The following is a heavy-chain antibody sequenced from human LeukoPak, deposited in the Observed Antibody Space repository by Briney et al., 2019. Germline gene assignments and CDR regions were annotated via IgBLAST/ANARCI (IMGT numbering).Heavy chain of an antibody. V-gene: IGHV3-11*05. CDR1: GFTFSDYY. CDR2: ISGSNSYT. CDR3: ARGGISGGLYYFDY. J-gene: IGHJ4*02. D-gene: IGHD2/OR15-2a*01. Sequence: AGSLRLSCAAAGFTFSDYYMSWIRQAPGKGLEWVSHISGSNSYTNYADSVKGRFTISSDNAKNSLYLQTNSLRAEDTAVYYCARGGISGGLYYFDYWGQRTLVTVSS.